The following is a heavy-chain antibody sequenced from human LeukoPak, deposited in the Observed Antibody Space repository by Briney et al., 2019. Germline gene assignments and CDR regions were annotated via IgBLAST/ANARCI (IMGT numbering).Heavy chain of an antibody. J-gene: IGHJ3*02. CDR2: LYYSETT. CDR1: GASLNSYF. CDR3: ARFSGEDSPLHALDI. D-gene: IGHD3-10*01. V-gene: IGHV4-59*01. Sequence: SGTLSLTCTVSGASLNSYFWSWIRQPPGKGLEWIGSLYYSETTNYNPSLKSRVTISLDTSKNQFSLKLSSVTAADTAVYYCARFSGEDSPLHALDIWGQGTMVTVSS.